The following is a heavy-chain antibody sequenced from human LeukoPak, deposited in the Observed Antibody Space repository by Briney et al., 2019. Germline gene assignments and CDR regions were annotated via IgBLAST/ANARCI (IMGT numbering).Heavy chain of an antibody. J-gene: IGHJ3*02. CDR1: GGSISSYY. CDR3: ARARYYDSSGYFTYAFDI. Sequence: SETLSLTCTVSGGSISSYYWSWIRQPPGKGLEWIGYIYYSGSTYYNPSLKSRVTISVDTSKNQFSLKLSSVTAADTAVYYCARARYYDSSGYFTYAFDIWGQGTMVTVSS. CDR2: IYYSGST. V-gene: IGHV4-59*12. D-gene: IGHD3-22*01.